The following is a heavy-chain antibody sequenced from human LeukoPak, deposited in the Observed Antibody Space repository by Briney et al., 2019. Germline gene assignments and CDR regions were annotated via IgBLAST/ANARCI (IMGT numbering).Heavy chain of an antibody. CDR3: ARDSRWLQKDY. Sequence: GGSLRLSCAVSGPTFDGFGMGWVRQAPGKGVGWVSGINWNGGSTGYADAVKGRFTITRDNAKNSLYLQMNSLRAEDTALYYCARDSRWLQKDYWGQGTLVTVSS. V-gene: IGHV3-20*04. D-gene: IGHD5-24*01. CDR2: INWNGGST. CDR1: GPTFDGFG. J-gene: IGHJ4*02.